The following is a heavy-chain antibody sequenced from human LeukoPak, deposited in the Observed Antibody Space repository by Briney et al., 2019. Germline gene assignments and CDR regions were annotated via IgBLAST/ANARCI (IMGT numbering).Heavy chain of an antibody. D-gene: IGHD2-15*01. Sequence: SGTLSLTCTVSGDSVSSSTYYWGWIRQPPGKGLEWIGSIYYTGSTYNSPSLKSRVTISADTSKNQFSLKLSSVTAADTAVYYCARAFCSGYSCYGAYWGQGTLVTVSS. V-gene: IGHV4-39*07. CDR3: ARAFCSGYSCYGAY. CDR1: GDSVSSSTYY. CDR2: IYYTGST. J-gene: IGHJ4*02.